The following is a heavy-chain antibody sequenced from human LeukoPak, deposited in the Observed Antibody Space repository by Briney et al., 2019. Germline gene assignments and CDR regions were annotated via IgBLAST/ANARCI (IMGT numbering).Heavy chain of an antibody. CDR1: GFTFDDYA. CDR3: AKSGHCSGGSCYLVFDY. D-gene: IGHD2-15*01. V-gene: IGHV3-9*01. Sequence: SRSLRLSCAASGFTFDDYAMHWVRQAPGKGLEWVSGISWNSGSIGYADSVKGRFAISRDNAKNSLYLQMNSLRAEDTALYYCAKSGHCSGGSCYLVFDYWGQGTLVTVSS. J-gene: IGHJ4*02. CDR2: ISWNSGSI.